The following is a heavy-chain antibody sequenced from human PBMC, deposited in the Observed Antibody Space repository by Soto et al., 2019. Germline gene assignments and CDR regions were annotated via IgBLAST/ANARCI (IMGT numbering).Heavy chain of an antibody. CDR2: INGNADNS. V-gene: IGHV3-74*01. CDR1: GFSFVSYW. J-gene: IGHJ4*02. CDR3: VKSGDNYNALDY. Sequence: GGSLRLSCAASGFSFVSYWMHWVRQVPGEGLAWVSRINGNADNSDYADSVKGRFTISRDNAKNSLYLQINSLRGDDTAIYYCVKSGDNYNALDYWGQGTPVTVSS. D-gene: IGHD1-1*01.